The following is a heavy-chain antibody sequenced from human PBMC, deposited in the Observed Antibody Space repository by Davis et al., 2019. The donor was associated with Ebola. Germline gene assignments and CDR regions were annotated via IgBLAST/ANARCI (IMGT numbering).Heavy chain of an antibody. D-gene: IGHD1-26*01. V-gene: IGHV4-59*08. CDR2: ISGSGRT. Sequence: PSETLSLTCTVSDASISGHYWNWFRQPPGKGLEWIGFISGSGRTSYNPSLKSRVTISADTSKNQFSLKLNSVTAVDTAVYYCARDSGSYLDWFDHWGQGALVTVSS. CDR3: ARDSGSYLDWFDH. CDR1: DASISGHY. J-gene: IGHJ5*02.